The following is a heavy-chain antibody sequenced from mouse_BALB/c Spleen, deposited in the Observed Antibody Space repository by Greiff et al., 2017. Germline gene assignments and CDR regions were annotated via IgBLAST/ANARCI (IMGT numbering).Heavy chain of an antibody. D-gene: IGHD3-2*01. Sequence: QVQLQQSGAELMKPGASVKISCKATGYTFSSYWIEWVKQRPGHGLEWIGEILPGSGSTNYNEKFKGKATFTADTSSNTAYMQLSSLTSEDSAVYYCARGDSSGYVGYWGQGTTLTVSS. CDR1: GYTFSSYW. V-gene: IGHV1-9*01. J-gene: IGHJ2*01. CDR2: ILPGSGST. CDR3: ARGDSSGYVGY.